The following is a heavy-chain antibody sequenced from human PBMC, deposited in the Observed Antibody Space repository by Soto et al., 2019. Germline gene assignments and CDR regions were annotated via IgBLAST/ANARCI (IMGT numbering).Heavy chain of an antibody. CDR2: IVVGSGNT. CDR1: GFTFTSSA. CDR3: AAGHDALGYSSSWYYSEDAFDI. D-gene: IGHD6-13*01. Sequence: ASVKVSCKASGFTFTSSAVQWVRQARGQRLEWIGWIVVGSGNTNYAQKFQERVTITRDMSTSTAYMELSSLRSEDTAVYYCAAGHDALGYSSSWYYSEDAFDIWGQGTMVTVSS. V-gene: IGHV1-58*01. J-gene: IGHJ3*02.